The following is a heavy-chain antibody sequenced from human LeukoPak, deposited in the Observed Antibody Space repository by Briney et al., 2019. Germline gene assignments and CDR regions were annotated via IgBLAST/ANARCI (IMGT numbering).Heavy chain of an antibody. V-gene: IGHV4-59*01. CDR2: IYYSGST. Sequence: PLETLSLTCTVSGGSISSYYWSWIRQPPGKGLEWIGYIYYSGSTNYNPSLKSRVTISVDTSKNQFSLKLSSVTAADTAVYYCARSHITIFGVAPCWFDPWGQGTLVTVSS. D-gene: IGHD3-3*01. CDR3: ARSHITIFGVAPCWFDP. CDR1: GGSISSYY. J-gene: IGHJ5*02.